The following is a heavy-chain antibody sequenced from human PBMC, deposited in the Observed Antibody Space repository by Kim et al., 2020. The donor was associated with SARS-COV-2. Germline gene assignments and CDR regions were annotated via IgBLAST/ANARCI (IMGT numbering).Heavy chain of an antibody. CDR2: INPNSGGT. Sequence: ASVKVSCKTSGYTFTDYYLHWVRQAPEQGLEWMAWINPNSGGTNYAQKFQGRVTMARDTSTSSAYMELSRLTSDYTALYYCARLGSGFGPGPADYWGQGTVVTVSS. D-gene: IGHD3-3*01. CDR1: GYTFTDYY. V-gene: IGHV1-2*02. J-gene: IGHJ4*02. CDR3: ARLGSGFGPGPADY.